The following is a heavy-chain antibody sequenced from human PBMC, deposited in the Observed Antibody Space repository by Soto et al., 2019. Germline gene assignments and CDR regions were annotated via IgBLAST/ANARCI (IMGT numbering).Heavy chain of an antibody. V-gene: IGHV3-15*01. CDR1: GFNFNPAW. D-gene: IGHD7-27*01. Sequence: EVQLVESGGGLVQPGGSVRLSCAASGFNFNPAWMTWVRQAPGKDLEWVGRIKSKTSGETKDYAAPVKGRFTISRDDSKSTVYLQMNNLNTEDTAIYYCVTDVASSGVGELDYWGQGTLVTVSS. CDR3: VTDVASSGVGELDY. J-gene: IGHJ4*02. CDR2: IKSKTSGETK.